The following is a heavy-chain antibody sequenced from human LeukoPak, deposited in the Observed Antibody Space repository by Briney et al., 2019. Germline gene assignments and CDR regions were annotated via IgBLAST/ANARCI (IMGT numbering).Heavy chain of an antibody. CDR2: ISYDGSNK. Sequence: GGSLRLSCAASGFTFSSYGMHWVRQAPGKGLEWVAVISYDGSNKYYADSVKGRFTISRDNSKNTLYLQMNSLRAEDTAVYYCAKSSRGVYYYYYMDVWGKGTTVTVSS. CDR3: AKSSRGVYYYYYMDV. V-gene: IGHV3-30*18. J-gene: IGHJ6*03. CDR1: GFTFSSYG.